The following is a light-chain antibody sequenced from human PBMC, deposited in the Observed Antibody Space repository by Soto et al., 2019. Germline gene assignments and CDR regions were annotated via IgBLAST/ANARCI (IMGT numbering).Light chain of an antibody. J-gene: IGLJ3*02. Sequence: QSLLTQPPSVSAAPGQTVTISCSGSSSNIWDNYVSWYQQLPGTAPKLLIYENTKRPSEIPDRFSGSKSGTSATLDIAGLQTGDEADYYCGTWDSSLSAGVFGGGTKLTVL. CDR3: GTWDSSLSAGV. CDR1: SSNIWDNY. V-gene: IGLV1-51*02. CDR2: ENT.